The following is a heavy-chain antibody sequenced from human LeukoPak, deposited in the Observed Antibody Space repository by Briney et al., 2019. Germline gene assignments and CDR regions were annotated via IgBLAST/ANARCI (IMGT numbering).Heavy chain of an antibody. V-gene: IGHV1-18*01. CDR3: ARDFDYYDSSGFDY. Sequence: PLASVKVSCKASGYTFISYGISWVRQAPGQGLEWMGWISAYNGNTNYAQKLQGRVTMTTDTSTSTAYMELRSLRSDDTAVYYCARDFDYYDSSGFDYWGQGTLVTVSS. D-gene: IGHD3-22*01. CDR1: GYTFISYG. J-gene: IGHJ4*02. CDR2: ISAYNGNT.